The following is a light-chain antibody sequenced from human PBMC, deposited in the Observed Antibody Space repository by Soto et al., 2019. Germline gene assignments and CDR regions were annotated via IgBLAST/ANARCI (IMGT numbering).Light chain of an antibody. Sequence: QSVRSHPGSVCWSPGHSITISCTGTSSDVGGYNSVSWYQQHPGKAPKLMIYEVSNRPSGVSNRFSGSKSGNTASLTISGLQAEEEADYYCSSYTTSSNYVFGTGTKVTAL. CDR3: SSYTTSSNYV. CDR2: EVS. V-gene: IGLV2-14*01. J-gene: IGLJ1*01. CDR1: SSDVGGYNS.